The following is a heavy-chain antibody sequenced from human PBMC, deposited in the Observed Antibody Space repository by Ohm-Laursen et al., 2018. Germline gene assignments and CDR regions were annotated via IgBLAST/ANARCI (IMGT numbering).Heavy chain of an antibody. CDR1: GGSISSYY. CDR2: IYYSGST. J-gene: IGHJ4*02. Sequence: GTLSLTCTVSGGSISSYYWSWIRQPPGKGLEWIGYIYYSGSTNYNPSLKSRVTISVDTSKNQFSLKLSSVTAADTAVYYCARMAEYYGSGSYVDYWGQGTLVTVSS. D-gene: IGHD3-10*01. CDR3: ARMAEYYGSGSYVDY. V-gene: IGHV4-59*01.